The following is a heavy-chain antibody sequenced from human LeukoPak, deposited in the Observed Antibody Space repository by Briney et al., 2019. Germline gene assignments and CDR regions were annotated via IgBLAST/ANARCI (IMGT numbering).Heavy chain of an antibody. CDR1: GGSISSYY. CDR3: ARVGEEKGYYYDSSGYYFDY. D-gene: IGHD3-22*01. CDR2: IYYSGST. J-gene: IGHJ4*02. V-gene: IGHV4-59*01. Sequence: SETLSLTCTVSGGSISSYYWSWIRQPPGKGLEWIGYIYYSGSTNYNPSLKSRVAISVDTSKNQFSLKLSSVTAADTAVYYCARVGEEKGYYYDSSGYYFDYWGQGTLVTVSS.